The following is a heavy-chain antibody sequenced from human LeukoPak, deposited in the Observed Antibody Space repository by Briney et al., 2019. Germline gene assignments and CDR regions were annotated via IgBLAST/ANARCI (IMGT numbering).Heavy chain of an antibody. J-gene: IGHJ4*02. CDR2: INHSGST. V-gene: IGHV4-34*01. D-gene: IGHD1-1*01. CDR1: GGSFSGYY. Sequence: PSETLSLTCAVYGGSFSGYYWSWIRQPPGKGLEWIGEINHSGSTNYNPSLKSRVTISVDTSKNQFSLKLSSVTAADTAVYYCARFEGGTDWYFDYWGQGTLVTVSS. CDR3: ARFEGGTDWYFDY.